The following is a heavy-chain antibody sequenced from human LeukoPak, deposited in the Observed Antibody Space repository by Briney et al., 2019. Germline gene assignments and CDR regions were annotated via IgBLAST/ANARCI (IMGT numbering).Heavy chain of an antibody. D-gene: IGHD1-26*01. CDR1: GYTFSHYG. J-gene: IGHJ4*02. Sequence: ASVKVSCKTSGYTFSHYGISWVRQAPGQGLEWTGWISPYNGNTNFAQSLRDRVTMTTDTFTSTAYMELTGLRSDDTAVYYCARRVGSGTYLYFFDFWGQGTLVTVSS. CDR3: ARRVGSGTYLYFFDF. CDR2: ISPYNGNT. V-gene: IGHV1-18*01.